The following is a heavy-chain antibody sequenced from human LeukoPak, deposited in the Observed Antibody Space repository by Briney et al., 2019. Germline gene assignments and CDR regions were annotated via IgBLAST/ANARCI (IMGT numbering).Heavy chain of an antibody. CDR1: GFTFSDYC. J-gene: IGHJ4*02. V-gene: IGHV3-11*05. D-gene: IGHD5-12*01. CDR3: ARDGSGGPGPSDY. CDR2: ISSSSSYT. Sequence: GGSLRLSCAASGFTFSDYCMSWIRQAPGKGLEWVSYISSSSSYTNYADSVKGRFTISRDNAKNSLYLQMNSLRAEDTAVYYCARDGSGGPGPSDYWGQGTLVTVSS.